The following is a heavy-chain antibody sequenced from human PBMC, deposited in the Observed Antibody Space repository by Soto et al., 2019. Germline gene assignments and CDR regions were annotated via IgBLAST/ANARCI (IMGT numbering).Heavy chain of an antibody. CDR1: GGSISSGDYS. CDR2: IYHSGST. Sequence: TSETLSLTCAVSGGSISSGDYSWSWIRQPPGKGLEWIGYIYHSGSTYYNPSLKSRVTISVDRSKNQFSLKLSSVTAADTAVYYCARGGVTPTIYYFDYWGQGTLVTVSS. V-gene: IGHV4-30-2*01. CDR3: ARGGVTPTIYYFDY. J-gene: IGHJ4*02. D-gene: IGHD4-4*01.